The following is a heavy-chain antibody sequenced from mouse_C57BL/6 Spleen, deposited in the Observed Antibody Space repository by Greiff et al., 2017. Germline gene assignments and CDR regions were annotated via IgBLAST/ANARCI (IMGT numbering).Heavy chain of an antibody. Sequence: EVQLQQSGPELVKPGASVKISCKASGYTFTDYYMNWVKQSHGKSLEWIGDINPNNGGTSYNQKFKGKATLTVDKSSSTAYMELRSLTSEDSAVYYCGSGFAYWGQGTLVTVSA. J-gene: IGHJ3*01. CDR1: GYTFTDYY. CDR3: GSGFAY. V-gene: IGHV1-26*01. CDR2: INPNNGGT. D-gene: IGHD6-1*01.